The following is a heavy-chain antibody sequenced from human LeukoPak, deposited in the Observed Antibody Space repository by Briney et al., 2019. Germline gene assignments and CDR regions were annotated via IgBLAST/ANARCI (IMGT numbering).Heavy chain of an antibody. CDR1: GYTFTSYG. V-gene: IGHV1-18*01. Sequence: ASVKVSCKASGYTFTSYGISWVRQAPGQGLEWMGWISAYNGNTNYAQKLQGRVTMTTDTSTSTAYMELRSLRSDDTAVYYCARDFLAAVAGHDTPDYWGQGTLVTVSS. D-gene: IGHD6-19*01. J-gene: IGHJ4*02. CDR2: ISAYNGNT. CDR3: ARDFLAAVAGHDTPDY.